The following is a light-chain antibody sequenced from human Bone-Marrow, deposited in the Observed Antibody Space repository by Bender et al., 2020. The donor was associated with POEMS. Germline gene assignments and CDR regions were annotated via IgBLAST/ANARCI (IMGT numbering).Light chain of an antibody. CDR2: EDS. J-gene: IGLJ2*01. CDR1: DLGSLN. CDR3: QAWESNTAV. V-gene: IGLV3-1*01. Sequence: SYELTQPPSVSVSPGQTATIACSGGDLGSLNVCWYQQRPGLPPLLVMYEDSKRPSGIPERFSGSNSGNTASLTITGTQPLDEADYFCQAWESNTAVFGGGTKLTVL.